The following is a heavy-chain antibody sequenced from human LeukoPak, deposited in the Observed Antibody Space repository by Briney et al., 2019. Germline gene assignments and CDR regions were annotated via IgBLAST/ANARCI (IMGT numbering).Heavy chain of an antibody. CDR3: ARDIYYDSSGYLFVNYYYYMDV. J-gene: IGHJ6*03. CDR2: IKQDGSEK. CDR1: GFTFSSYW. V-gene: IGHV3-7*01. Sequence: PGGSLRLSCAASGFTFSSYWMSWVRQAPGKGLEWVANIKQDGSEKYYVDSVKGRFTISRDNAKNSPYLQMNSLRAEDTAVYYCARDIYYDSSGYLFVNYYYYMDVWGKGTTVTISS. D-gene: IGHD3-22*01.